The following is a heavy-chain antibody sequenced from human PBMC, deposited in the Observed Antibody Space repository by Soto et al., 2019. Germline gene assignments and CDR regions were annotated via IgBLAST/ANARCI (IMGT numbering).Heavy chain of an antibody. Sequence: GGSLRLSCAASGFTFSSYAMSWVRQAPGKGLEWVSAISGSGGSTYYADSVKGRFTISRDNSKNTLYLQMNSLRAEDTAVYYCAKDGDYYDSSGYYSPDAFDIWGQGTMVTVSS. D-gene: IGHD3-22*01. CDR2: ISGSGGST. J-gene: IGHJ3*02. CDR3: AKDGDYYDSSGYYSPDAFDI. CDR1: GFTFSSYA. V-gene: IGHV3-23*01.